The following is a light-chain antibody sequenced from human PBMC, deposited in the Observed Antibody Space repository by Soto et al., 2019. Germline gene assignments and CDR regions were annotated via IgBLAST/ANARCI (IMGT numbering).Light chain of an antibody. CDR1: SGHSSYA. V-gene: IGLV4-69*01. Sequence: QLVPTQSPSASASLGASVKLTCTLSSGHSSYAIAWHQQQPEKGPRYLMKVNSDGSHTKGDGIPNRFSGSSSGTERYLTISSLQSEDEADYYCQIWGTGTVIFGGGTKLTV. CDR2: VNSDGSH. CDR3: QIWGTGTVI. J-gene: IGLJ2*01.